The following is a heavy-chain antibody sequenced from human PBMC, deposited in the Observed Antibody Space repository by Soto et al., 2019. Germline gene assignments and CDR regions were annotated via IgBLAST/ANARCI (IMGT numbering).Heavy chain of an antibody. D-gene: IGHD2-21*02. CDR3: AKDMREAFCGVDCYSLFDC. Sequence: GGSLRLSCAASGFTFSGFAMNWARQAPGKGLEWVTTISGSGERTYYADSAKGRFTVSRDNSKNTVFLQMNSLTAEVTAMYYRAKDMREAFCGVDCYSLFDCWGQGILVTVSS. CDR2: ISGSGERT. V-gene: IGHV3-23*01. CDR1: GFTFSGFA. J-gene: IGHJ4*01.